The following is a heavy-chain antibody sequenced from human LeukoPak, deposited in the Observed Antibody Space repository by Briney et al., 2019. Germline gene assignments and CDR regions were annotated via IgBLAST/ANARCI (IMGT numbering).Heavy chain of an antibody. D-gene: IGHD3-3*01. J-gene: IGHJ4*02. V-gene: IGHV3-30-3*01. CDR1: GFTFSSYA. Sequence: GRSLRLSCAASGFTFSSYAMHWVRQAPGKGLEWVAVISYDGSNKYYADSAKGRFTISRDNSKNTLYLQMNSLRAEDTAVYYCARDSRFLEWFLYQFDYWGQGTLVTVSS. CDR3: ARDSRFLEWFLYQFDY. CDR2: ISYDGSNK.